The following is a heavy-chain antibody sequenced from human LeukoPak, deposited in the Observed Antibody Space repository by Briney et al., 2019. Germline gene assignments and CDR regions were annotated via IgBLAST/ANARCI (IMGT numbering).Heavy chain of an antibody. CDR3: ASGGVAVAGSAIDY. D-gene: IGHD6-19*01. CDR1: GYAFTDYY. V-gene: IGHV1-2*02. Sequence: ASVKVSCKASGYAFTDYYMHWVRQAPGQGLECMGWINPNSGGTNYAQKFQGRVAMTRDTSISTAYMELSSLTSDDTAVYYCASGGVAVAGSAIDYWGQGTLVTVSS. CDR2: INPNSGGT. J-gene: IGHJ4*02.